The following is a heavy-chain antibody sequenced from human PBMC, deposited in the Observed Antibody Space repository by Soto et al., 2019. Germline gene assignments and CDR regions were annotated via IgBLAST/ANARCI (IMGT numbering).Heavy chain of an antibody. CDR2: TYYRSKWYN. CDR1: GDSVSSICVA. V-gene: IGHV6-1*01. J-gene: IGHJ5*02. D-gene: IGHD6-13*01. CDR3: VTGGIAAAANWFDP. Sequence: SQSLSLTCAISGDSVSSICVAWNWIRQSPSRGLEWLGRTYYRSKWYNDYAVSVKSRITINPDTSKNQFSLQLNSVTPEDTAVYYCVTGGIAAAANWFDPWGQGTLVTVSS.